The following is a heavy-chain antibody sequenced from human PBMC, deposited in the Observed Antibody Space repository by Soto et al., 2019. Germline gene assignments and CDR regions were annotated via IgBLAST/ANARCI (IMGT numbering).Heavy chain of an antibody. D-gene: IGHD3-9*01. CDR3: TTDLTDILPWDV. CDR2: IKSKTDGGTT. V-gene: IGHV3-15*07. CDR1: GFTFSNAW. J-gene: IGHJ6*02. Sequence: EVQLVESGGGLVKPGGSLRLSCAASGFTFSNAWMNWVRQAPGKGLEWVGRIKSKTDGGTTDYAAPMKGRFTISRDDSKNTLYLQMNSLKTEDTAVYYCTTDLTDILPWDVWGQGTTVTVSS.